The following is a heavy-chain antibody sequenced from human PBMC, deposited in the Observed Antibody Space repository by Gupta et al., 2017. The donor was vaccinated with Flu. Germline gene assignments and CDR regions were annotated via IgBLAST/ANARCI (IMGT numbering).Heavy chain of an antibody. D-gene: IGHD2-21*01. Sequence: QLVESGGGLVKPGGSLRLSCAASGFTFSSYSMNWVRQAPGKGLEWVSSISSGSSYIYYEDSVKGRFTISRDNAKNSLYLQRNSLRAEDTAVYYCARAWGGDYWYFDLWGRGTLVTVSS. CDR3: ARAWGGDYWYFDL. CDR1: GFTFSSYS. CDR2: ISSGSSYI. V-gene: IGHV3-21*01. J-gene: IGHJ2*01.